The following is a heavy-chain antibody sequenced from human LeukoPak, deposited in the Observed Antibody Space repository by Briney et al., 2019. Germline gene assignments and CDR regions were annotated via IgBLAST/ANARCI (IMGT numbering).Heavy chain of an antibody. D-gene: IGHD4-17*01. J-gene: IGHJ6*02. V-gene: IGHV3-48*02. CDR2: ISGSSSPI. Sequence: GGSLRLSCAASGFTFSPYFMNWVRQAPGKGLEWVSYISGSSSPIYYADSVKGRFTISRDNAKNSLYLQMNSLRDEDTAVYYCARDGTYGDYNYYYGLDVWGQGTPVTVSS. CDR1: GFTFSPYF. CDR3: ARDGTYGDYNYYYGLDV.